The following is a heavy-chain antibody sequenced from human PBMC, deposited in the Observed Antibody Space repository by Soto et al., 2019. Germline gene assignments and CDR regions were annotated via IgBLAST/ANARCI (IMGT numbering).Heavy chain of an antibody. V-gene: IGHV4-39*01. CDR1: SGSIRSSSHS. J-gene: IGHJ4*02. D-gene: IGHD2-15*01. Sequence: QLQLQESGSGLVKPSETLSLTCTVSSGSIRSSSHSWGWIRQPPGKGLEWIGTIYYSGRTYYNPSLNSRVTISVDTSKKQFSLRLNSVTAADTAVYYCARLGPCGGGSCEIDYWGQGTLVTVSS. CDR3: ARLGPCGGGSCEIDY. CDR2: IYYSGRT.